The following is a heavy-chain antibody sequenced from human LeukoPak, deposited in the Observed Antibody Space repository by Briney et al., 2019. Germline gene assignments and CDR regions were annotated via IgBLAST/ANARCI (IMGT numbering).Heavy chain of an antibody. D-gene: IGHD3-3*02. CDR2: IYYSGST. Sequence: PSETLSLTCTVSGGSISNYHWTWIRQPPGKGLEWIGYIYYSGSTNYNPSLKGRVTISVDTSKNQFSLKLSSVTAADTAVYFCATIRVDYRYFDLWSRGTLVTVSS. V-gene: IGHV4-59*01. J-gene: IGHJ2*01. CDR1: GGSISNYH. CDR3: ATIRVDYRYFDL.